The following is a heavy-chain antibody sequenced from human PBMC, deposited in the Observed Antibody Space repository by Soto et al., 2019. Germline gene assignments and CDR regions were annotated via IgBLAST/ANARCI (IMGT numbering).Heavy chain of an antibody. D-gene: IGHD2-15*01. CDR1: VYXLTSYA. V-gene: IGHV5-10-1*01. CDR2: IDPSDSYN. Sequence: LKISIKCSVYXLTSYAIIWMGHMAGKGLEWIGRIDPSDSYNNYSPSFQGHVTISADKSISTAYLQWSSLKDSDTAMYYCERDVVVAATEGAGWFDPGGQGTLGTVS. J-gene: IGHJ5*02. CDR3: ERDVVVAATEGAGWFDP.